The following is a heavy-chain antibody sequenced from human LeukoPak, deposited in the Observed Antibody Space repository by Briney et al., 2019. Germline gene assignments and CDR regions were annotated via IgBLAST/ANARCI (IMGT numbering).Heavy chain of an antibody. Sequence: GGSLRLSCAASGFTFSSYSMNWVRQAPGKGLEWVSSISSSSSYIYYADSVKGRFTISRDNAKNSLYLQMNSLRAEDTAVYYCARSHSVTTSPFDYWGQGTLVTVSS. CDR3: ARSHSVTTSPFDY. D-gene: IGHD4-17*01. CDR1: GFTFSSYS. J-gene: IGHJ4*02. V-gene: IGHV3-21*01. CDR2: ISSSSSYI.